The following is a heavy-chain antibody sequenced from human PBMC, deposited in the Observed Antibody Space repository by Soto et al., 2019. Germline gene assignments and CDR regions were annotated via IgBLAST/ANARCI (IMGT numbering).Heavy chain of an antibody. CDR1: GVSFSGYY. J-gene: IGHJ4*02. D-gene: IGHD6-13*01. V-gene: IGHV4-34*01. CDR2: INHSGST. CDR3: ARVGDFAGAY. Sequence: SDTLSLTCAFYGVSFSGYYWSLFRQPPGKGLEWIGEINHSGSTNYNPSLKSRVTISRDTSKNQFSLTVRSVTAADTAMYYCARVGDFAGAYWGQGHLVTVSS.